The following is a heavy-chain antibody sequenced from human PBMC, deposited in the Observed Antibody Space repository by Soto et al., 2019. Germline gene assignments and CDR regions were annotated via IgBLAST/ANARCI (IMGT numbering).Heavy chain of an antibody. CDR1: AFTFNNYA. CDR2: IGGSGRTT. Sequence: EVQLLESGGGLVQPGGSLSLSCAASAFTFNNYAMSWVRQAPGKGLEWVSGIGGSGRTTYYADPVKGRFTISRDNSNNTLFLQMNSLRAEDTAVYYCAKSRYSDSSGDFYDYWGQGPLVTVSS. CDR3: AKSRYSDSSGDFYDY. D-gene: IGHD3-22*01. J-gene: IGHJ4*02. V-gene: IGHV3-23*01.